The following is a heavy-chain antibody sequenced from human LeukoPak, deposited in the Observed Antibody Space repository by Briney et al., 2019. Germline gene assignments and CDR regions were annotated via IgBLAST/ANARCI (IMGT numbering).Heavy chain of an antibody. Sequence: SETLSLTCTVSGGSISSYYWSWIRQPPGKGLDWIGYSYYSGSTNYNPSLKSRVTISVDTSKNQFSLKLSSVTAADTAVYYCARRQSVYYYDSSGYNAFDIWGQGTMVTVSS. J-gene: IGHJ3*02. D-gene: IGHD3-22*01. CDR1: GGSISSYY. V-gene: IGHV4-59*01. CDR2: SYYSGST. CDR3: ARRQSVYYYDSSGYNAFDI.